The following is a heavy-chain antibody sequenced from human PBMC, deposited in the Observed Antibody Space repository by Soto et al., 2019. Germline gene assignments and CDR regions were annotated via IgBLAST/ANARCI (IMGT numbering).Heavy chain of an antibody. D-gene: IGHD5-12*01. CDR1: GGSISSGGYY. CDR2: IYYSGST. J-gene: IGHJ5*02. CDR3: ARDHDGYNGRNWFAP. Sequence: QVQLQESGPGLVKPSQTLSLTCTVSGGSISSGGYYWSWIRQHPGKGLEWIGYIYYSGSTYYNPSLKRRVNISVDPSKNQFSLKLNSVTAADTALYYCARDHDGYNGRNWFAPWGQGTLVTVSS. V-gene: IGHV4-31*03.